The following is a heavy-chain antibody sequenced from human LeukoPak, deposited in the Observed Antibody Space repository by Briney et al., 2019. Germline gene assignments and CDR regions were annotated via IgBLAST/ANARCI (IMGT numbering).Heavy chain of an antibody. CDR1: GFTFSGYW. CDR3: AEVAGSLRFIAAAGSTLGYNWFDP. D-gene: IGHD6-13*01. J-gene: IGHJ5*02. CDR2: IRYDGSNK. Sequence: PGGSLRLSCAASGFTFSGYWMSWVRQAPGKGLEWVAFIRYDGSNKYYADSVKGRFTISRDNSKNTLYLQMNSLRAEDTAVYYCAEVAGSLRFIAAAGSTLGYNWFDPWGQGTLVTVSS. V-gene: IGHV3-30*02.